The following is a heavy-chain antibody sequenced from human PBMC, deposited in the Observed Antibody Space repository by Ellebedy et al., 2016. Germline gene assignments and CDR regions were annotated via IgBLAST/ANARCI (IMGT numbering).Heavy chain of an antibody. CDR3: ARGVEYDYGSGSPNWFDP. CDR1: GFTFSDSY. V-gene: IGHV3-11*06. CDR2: ISSGSAYT. J-gene: IGHJ5*02. D-gene: IGHD3-10*01. Sequence: GGSLRLXCSASGFTFSDSYMAWIRQRPGEGLEWLAYISSGSAYTVYADSVKDRFTISRDNPKKSLYLQMNSLRGEDTAVYYCARGVEYDYGSGSPNWFDPWGQGTLVTVSS.